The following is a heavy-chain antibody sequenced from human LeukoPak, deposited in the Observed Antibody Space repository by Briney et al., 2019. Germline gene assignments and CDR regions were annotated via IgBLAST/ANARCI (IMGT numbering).Heavy chain of an antibody. CDR3: ARVGYCSTTSCYWRAFDY. J-gene: IGHJ4*02. Sequence: GGSLRLSCAASGFTFSDYWMTWVRQAPGKGLEWVANINQDGSEQYYVDSVKGRFTISRDNTKNSLYLQMNSQRAEDTAVYYCARVGYCSTTSCYWRAFDYWGQGTLVTVSS. CDR1: GFTFSDYW. D-gene: IGHD2-2*01. V-gene: IGHV3-7*01. CDR2: INQDGSEQ.